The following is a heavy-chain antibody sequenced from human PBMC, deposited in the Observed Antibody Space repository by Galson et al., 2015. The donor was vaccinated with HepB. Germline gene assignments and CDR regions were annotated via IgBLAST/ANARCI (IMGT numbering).Heavy chain of an antibody. V-gene: IGHV3-7*01. D-gene: IGHD2-2*01. CDR3: TTAGIVVVPAADGGRGWFDT. Sequence: SLRLSCAASGFTFSSYWMSWVRQAPGKGLEWVANIKKDGSETNYVDSVKGRFTISRDNAANSLYLQMNSLRVEDTAVYYCTTAGIVVVPAADGGRGWFDTWGQGTLVTVSS. CDR2: IKKDGSET. J-gene: IGHJ5*02. CDR1: GFTFSSYW.